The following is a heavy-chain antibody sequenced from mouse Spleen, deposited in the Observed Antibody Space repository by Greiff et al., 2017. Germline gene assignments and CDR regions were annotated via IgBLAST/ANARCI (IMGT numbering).Heavy chain of an antibody. CDR1: GYTFTDYY. Sequence: VQLQQSGPELVKPGASVKISCKASGYTFTDYYMNWVKQSHGKSLEWIGDINPNNGGTSYNQKFKGKATLTVDKSSSTAYMELRSLTSEDSAVYYCARITTVVAHYAMDYWGQGTSVTVSS. CDR2: INPNNGGT. CDR3: ARITTVVAHYAMDY. D-gene: IGHD1-1*01. V-gene: IGHV1-26*01. J-gene: IGHJ4*01.